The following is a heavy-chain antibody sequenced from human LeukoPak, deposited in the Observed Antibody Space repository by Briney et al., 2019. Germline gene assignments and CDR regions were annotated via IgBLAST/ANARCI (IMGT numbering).Heavy chain of an antibody. D-gene: IGHD6-13*01. J-gene: IGHJ5*02. Sequence: SETLSLTCTVSGGSVSGYYWNWIRQPPGKGLEWIGYIYSSGSTDYNPSLKSRVTISVDTSKNQFSLKLSSVTAADTAVYYCARGSIAAAATWGQGTLVTVSS. CDR1: GGSVSGYY. V-gene: IGHV4-59*02. CDR3: ARGSIAAAAT. CDR2: IYSSGST.